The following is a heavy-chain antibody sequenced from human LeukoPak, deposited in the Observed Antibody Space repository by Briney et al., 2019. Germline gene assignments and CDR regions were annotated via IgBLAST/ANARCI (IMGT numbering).Heavy chain of an antibody. V-gene: IGHV1-46*01. CDR3: ARRSCWGSSTSCLRANWFDP. CDR1: GYTFTSYY. CDR2: IDPSGGST. D-gene: IGHD2-2*01. J-gene: IGHJ5*02. Sequence: ASVKVSCKASGYTFTSYYMHWVRQAPGQGLEWMGIIDPSGGSTSYARKFQGRVTMTRDTSTSTVYMELSSLRSEDTAVYCCARRSCWGSSTSCLRANWFDPWGQGTLVIVSS.